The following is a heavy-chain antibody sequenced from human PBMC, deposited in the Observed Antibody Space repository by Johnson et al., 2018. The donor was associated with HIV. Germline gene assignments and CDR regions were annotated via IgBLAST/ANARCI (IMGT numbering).Heavy chain of an antibody. CDR3: ARVKGSTIFGVVRPHGAFDI. D-gene: IGHD3-3*01. J-gene: IGHJ3*02. CDR2: LYSDGGT. CDR1: GFTVSSNY. Sequence: EVQLVESGGGLVQPGGSLRLSCTASGFTVSSNYMTWVRQAPGTGLEWVSTLYSDGGTYHADSVRGRFTISSNSSKNTVYLQMNSLRVEDTAVYYCARVKGSTIFGVVRPHGAFDIWGQGTMVTVSS. V-gene: IGHV3-66*01.